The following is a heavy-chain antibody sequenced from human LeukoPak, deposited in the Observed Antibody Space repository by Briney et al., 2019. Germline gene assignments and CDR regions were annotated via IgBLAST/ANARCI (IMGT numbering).Heavy chain of an antibody. V-gene: IGHV3-21*01. J-gene: IGHJ4*02. CDR1: GFTFSSYS. CDR2: ISSSSSYI. Sequence: PGGSLRLSCAASGFTFSSYSMNWVRQAPGKGLEWVSSISSSSSYIYYADSVKGRFTISRDNAKNSLYLQMSSLRAEDTAVYYCAGGEDYDFWSGYWNYFDYWGQGTLVTVSS. CDR3: AGGEDYDFWSGYWNYFDY. D-gene: IGHD3-3*01.